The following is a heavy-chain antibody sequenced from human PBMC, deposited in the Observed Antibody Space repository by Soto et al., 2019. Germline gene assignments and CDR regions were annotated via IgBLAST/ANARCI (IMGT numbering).Heavy chain of an antibody. D-gene: IGHD3-16*01. CDR1: GYTFTGYY. CDR2: INPNSGGT. J-gene: IGHJ2*01. CDR3: GGGRGGEGGYFDL. V-gene: IGHV1-2*02. Sequence: QVQLVQAGAEVKKPGASVKVSCKASGYTFTGYYMHWVRQAPGQGLEWMGWINPNSGGTNYAQKFRGRVPTTRATPSSTATRGRSRLRSDDRAGDWGGGGRGGEGGYFDLWGRGTLVTVSS.